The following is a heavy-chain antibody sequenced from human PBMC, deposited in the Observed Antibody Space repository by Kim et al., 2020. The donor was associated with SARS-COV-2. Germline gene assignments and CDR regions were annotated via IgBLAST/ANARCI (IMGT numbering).Heavy chain of an antibody. D-gene: IGHD3-22*01. V-gene: IGHV2-5*02. CDR1: GFSLSTSGVG. CDR2: IYWDDDK. Sequence: SGPTLVKPTQTLTLTCTFSGFSLSTSGVGVGWIRQPPGKALEWLALIYWDDDKRYSPSLKSRLTITKDTSKNQVVLTMTNMDPVDTATYYCAHRRRYYDSSGYYRGKYYFDYWGQGTLVTVSS. J-gene: IGHJ4*02. CDR3: AHRRRYYDSSGYYRGKYYFDY.